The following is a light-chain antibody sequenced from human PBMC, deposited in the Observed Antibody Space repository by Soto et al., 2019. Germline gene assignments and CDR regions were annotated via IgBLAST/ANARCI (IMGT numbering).Light chain of an antibody. Sequence: EIVMTQSPATLSVSPGEGATLSCRASQSVSSKLAWYQQKPGQAPRLLIYAAFSRATGIPDRFSGSGSGTDFTLTINRLEPEDFAVYYCQQFSTTFGGGTKVDIK. V-gene: IGKV3D-15*01. J-gene: IGKJ4*01. CDR3: QQFSTT. CDR1: QSVSSK. CDR2: AAF.